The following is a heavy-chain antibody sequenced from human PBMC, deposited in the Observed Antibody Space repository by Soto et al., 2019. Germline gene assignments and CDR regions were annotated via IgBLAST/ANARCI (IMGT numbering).Heavy chain of an antibody. J-gene: IGHJ5*02. D-gene: IGHD1-26*01. Sequence: QVLLQESGPGLVKPSGTLSLTCAVSGGSVSSNNWWTWFRQPPGKGLEWIGEVYHTGSVTYNPSLESRVTISVDKSNNHFSLTLTSVTAADTAVYYCAKSWELRRFFATWGQGSLVTVSS. V-gene: IGHV4-4*02. CDR2: VYHTGSV. CDR1: GGSVSSNNW. CDR3: AKSWELRRFFAT.